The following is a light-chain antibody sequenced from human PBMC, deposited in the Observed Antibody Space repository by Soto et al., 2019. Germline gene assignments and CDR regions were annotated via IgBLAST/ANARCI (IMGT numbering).Light chain of an antibody. CDR3: QQYGTSPEWT. CDR1: QGVSSSH. Sequence: EVVLTQSPGTLSLSPGERATLSCGASQGVSSSHLAWYQQKPGQAPRLLIYGASSRATGIPDRFSGSGSGTDFTLTISRLEPEDSAVYYCQQYGTSPEWTFGQGTKVDIK. CDR2: GAS. J-gene: IGKJ1*01. V-gene: IGKV3-20*01.